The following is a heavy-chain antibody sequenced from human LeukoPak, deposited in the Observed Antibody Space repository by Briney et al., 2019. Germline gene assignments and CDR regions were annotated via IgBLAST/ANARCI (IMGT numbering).Heavy chain of an antibody. CDR1: GYTFTGYY. CDR2: INPSGGST. D-gene: IGHD6-19*01. Sequence: ASVKVSCKASGYTFTGYYMHWVRQAPGQGLEWMGIINPSGGSTSYAQKFQGRVTMTRDMSTSTVYMELSSLRSEDTAVYYCARDRGSIAVAGISGYMDYWGQGTLVTVSS. V-gene: IGHV1-46*01. J-gene: IGHJ4*02. CDR3: ARDRGSIAVAGISGYMDY.